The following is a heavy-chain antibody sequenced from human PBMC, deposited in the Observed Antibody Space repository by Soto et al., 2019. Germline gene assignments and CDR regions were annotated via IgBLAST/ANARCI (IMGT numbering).Heavy chain of an antibody. Sequence: PSETLSLTCTMSGGSFSPNYWGWIRQPPGKALEWVGYIYYGGTSSYNPSLKSRVTISLDTSKSQVSLRLSSVTAADTAVYYCARDPTPWGQGTLVTVSS. CDR1: GGSFSPNY. CDR3: ARDPTP. V-gene: IGHV4-59*12. CDR2: IYYGGTS. J-gene: IGHJ5*02.